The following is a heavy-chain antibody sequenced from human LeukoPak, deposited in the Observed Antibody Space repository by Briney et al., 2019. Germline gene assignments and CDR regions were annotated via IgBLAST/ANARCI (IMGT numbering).Heavy chain of an antibody. Sequence: SETLSLTCAVYGGSFSGYYWSWIRQPPGKGLEWIGEINHSGSTNYNPSLKSRVTISVDTSKNQFSLTLSSVTAADTAVYYCARVGYCSSTSCYPYQNWFDPWGQGTLVTVSS. CDR2: INHSGST. J-gene: IGHJ5*02. CDR1: GGSFSGYY. V-gene: IGHV4-34*01. CDR3: ARVGYCSSTSCYPYQNWFDP. D-gene: IGHD2-2*01.